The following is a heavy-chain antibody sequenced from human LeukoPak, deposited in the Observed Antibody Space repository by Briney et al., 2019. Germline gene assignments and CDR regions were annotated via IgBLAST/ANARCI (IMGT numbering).Heavy chain of an antibody. J-gene: IGHJ4*01. CDR3: AHPIHYYGSGSCAXFXX. V-gene: IGHV2-5*02. D-gene: IGHD3-10*01. Sequence: ESGPTLVNPTQTLTLTCTFSGFSLSTSGVGVGWIRQPPGKALEWLALIYWDDDKRYSPSLKSRLTITKDTSKNQVVLTMTNMDPVDTATXXXAHPIHYYGSGSCAXFXXWGXXXLVT. CDR1: GFSLSTSGVG. CDR2: IYWDDDK.